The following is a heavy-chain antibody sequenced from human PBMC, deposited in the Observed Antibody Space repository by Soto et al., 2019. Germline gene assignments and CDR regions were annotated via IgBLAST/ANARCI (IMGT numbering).Heavy chain of an antibody. CDR3: ARHDDSSAYYPNWFDP. V-gene: IGHV4-39*01. CDR2: NYYSGST. J-gene: IGHJ5*02. D-gene: IGHD3-22*01. CDR1: GGSISSNNYY. Sequence: QLQLQESGPRLVKPSETLSLTCTVSGGSISSNNYYWGWIRQPPGKGLEWIGSNYYSGSTYHNPSLKGRVTRSVDTSKNPFSLMLSSVTDADTAVYYCARHDDSSAYYPNWFDPWGQGTLVTVSS.